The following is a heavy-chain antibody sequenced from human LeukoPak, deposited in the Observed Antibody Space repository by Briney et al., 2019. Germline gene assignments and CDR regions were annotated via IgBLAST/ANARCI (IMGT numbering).Heavy chain of an antibody. Sequence: GGSLRLSCAASGFSFSDYSMNWVRQAPGKGLEWVSFISSYSTYKYYADSLKGRFTISRDNAKNSLYLQMNSLRAEDTAVYYCARDSFAGYDSSGYSSYDYWGQGTLVTVSS. V-gene: IGHV3-21*01. D-gene: IGHD3-22*01. CDR1: GFSFSDYS. CDR3: ARDSFAGYDSSGYSSYDY. J-gene: IGHJ4*02. CDR2: ISSYSTYK.